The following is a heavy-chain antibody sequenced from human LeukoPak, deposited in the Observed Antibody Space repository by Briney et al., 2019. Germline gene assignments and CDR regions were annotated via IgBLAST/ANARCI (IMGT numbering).Heavy chain of an antibody. D-gene: IGHD2-15*01. CDR1: GGSISSSSYY. CDR3: ARQRVDYYYYGMDV. CDR2: IYYSGST. Sequence: SETPSLTCTVSGGSISSSSYYWGWIRQPPGKGLEWIGSIYYSGSTYYNPSLKSRVTISVDTSKNQFSLKLSSVTAADTAVYYCARQRVDYYYYGMDVWGQGTTVTVSS. V-gene: IGHV4-39*01. J-gene: IGHJ6*02.